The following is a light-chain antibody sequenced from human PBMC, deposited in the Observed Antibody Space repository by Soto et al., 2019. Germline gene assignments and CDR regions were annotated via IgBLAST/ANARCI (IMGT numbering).Light chain of an antibody. CDR3: MQGTHWPWT. V-gene: IGKV2-30*01. CDR1: QSLVSSDGNTY. Sequence: DVVKTQSPLSLPVTLGQPASISCRSSQSLVSSDGNTYLIWFQQRPGQSPRRLIYKVSNRDSGVPDRFSGSGSGTDFTLEISRVEAEDVGVYYCMQGTHWPWTFGQGTKVEIK. J-gene: IGKJ1*01. CDR2: KVS.